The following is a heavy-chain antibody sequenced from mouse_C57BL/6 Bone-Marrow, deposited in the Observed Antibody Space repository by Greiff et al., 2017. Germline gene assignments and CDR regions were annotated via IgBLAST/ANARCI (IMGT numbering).Heavy chain of an antibody. CDR3: AIYYGYDAAWFAY. CDR2: IYPRSGNT. D-gene: IGHD2-2*01. J-gene: IGHJ3*01. V-gene: IGHV1-81*01. CDR1: GYTFTSYG. Sequence: VQRVESGAELARPGASVKLSCKASGYTFTSYGISWVKQRTGQGLEWIGEIYPRSGNTYYNEKFKGKATLTADKSSSTAYMELRSLTSEDSAVYFCAIYYGYDAAWFAYWGQGTLVTVSA.